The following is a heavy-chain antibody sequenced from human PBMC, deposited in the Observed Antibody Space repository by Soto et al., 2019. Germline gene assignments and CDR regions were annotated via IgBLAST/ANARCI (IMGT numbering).Heavy chain of an antibody. D-gene: IGHD6-13*01. Sequence: GASVEVSCKASGYSFTGYYIHWVRQAPGLGLEWMGWINPNSGGTNFAQRFQARVTLTRDSSISTVYMELSSLRSEDTAVYYCARAASALLWGPGTQVTVSS. CDR3: ARAASALL. J-gene: IGHJ4*02. CDR2: INPNSGGT. CDR1: GYSFTGYY. V-gene: IGHV1-2*02.